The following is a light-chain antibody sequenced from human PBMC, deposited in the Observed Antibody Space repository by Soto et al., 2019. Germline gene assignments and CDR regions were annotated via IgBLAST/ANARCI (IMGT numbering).Light chain of an antibody. CDR1: SSGVGSHNL. J-gene: IGLJ7*01. Sequence: QSALTQPDSVSGSPGQSITISCTGTSSGVGSHNLVSWYQQHPGQAPKLMIYEVSKRPLGVSARFSATKAGNTASLTISGLQSEDEADYYCCSYGGSRAVFGGGTQLTVL. CDR2: EVS. CDR3: CSYGGSRAV. V-gene: IGLV2-23*02.